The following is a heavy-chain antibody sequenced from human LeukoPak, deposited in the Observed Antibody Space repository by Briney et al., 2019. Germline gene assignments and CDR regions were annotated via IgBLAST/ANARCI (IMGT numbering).Heavy chain of an antibody. D-gene: IGHD5-18*01. CDR3: ARGGYSSGMDV. CDR1: GFTFSAYH. CDR2: ISTTGTTI. V-gene: IGHV3-48*02. Sequence: GGSLRLSCAASGFTFSAYHINWVRQAPGKGLEWISYISTTGTTIHYADSVKGRFAISRDNAKSSLYLQMNSLRDEDTAVYYCARGGYSSGMDVWGQGTTVTVSS. J-gene: IGHJ6*02.